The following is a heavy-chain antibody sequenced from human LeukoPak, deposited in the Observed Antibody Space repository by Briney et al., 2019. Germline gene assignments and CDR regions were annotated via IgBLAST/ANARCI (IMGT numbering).Heavy chain of an antibody. Sequence: PGGSLRLSCAASGFTFSSYSMNWVCQAPGKGLEWVSSISSSSSYIYYADSVKGRFTISRDNAKNSLYLQMNSLRAEDTAVYYCASFSSGLPKYYFDYWGQGTLVTVSS. J-gene: IGHJ4*02. CDR1: GFTFSSYS. D-gene: IGHD6-19*01. V-gene: IGHV3-21*01. CDR3: ASFSSGLPKYYFDY. CDR2: ISSSSSYI.